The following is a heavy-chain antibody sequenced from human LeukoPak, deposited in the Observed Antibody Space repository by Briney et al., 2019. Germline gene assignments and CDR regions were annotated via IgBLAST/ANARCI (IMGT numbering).Heavy chain of an antibody. Sequence: SETLSLTCTVPGGSISSYYWSWIRQPAGKGLEWIGRIYTSGSTNYNPSLKSRVTISVDTSKNQFSLKLSSVTAADTAVYYCAREEYYYDSSGYYFFVAAFDIWGQGTMVTVSS. CDR1: GGSISSYY. D-gene: IGHD3-22*01. CDR3: AREEYYYDSSGYYFFVAAFDI. CDR2: IYTSGST. J-gene: IGHJ3*02. V-gene: IGHV4-4*07.